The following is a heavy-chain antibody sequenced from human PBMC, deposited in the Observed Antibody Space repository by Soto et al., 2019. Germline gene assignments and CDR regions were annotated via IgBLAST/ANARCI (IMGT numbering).Heavy chain of an antibody. V-gene: IGHV4-39*01. J-gene: IGHJ6*02. CDR3: ARHTHRYGSGSYWAYYYYGMDV. D-gene: IGHD3-10*01. CDR1: FGSIRSSSYY. CDR2: IYYSGST. Sequence: SETLSLTYPVSFGSIRSSSYYSGWIRQPPRKRMEWIGSIYYSGSTYYNPSLKSRVTISVDTSKNQFSLKLSSVTAADTAVYFCARHTHRYGSGSYWAYYYYGMDVWGQGTTVT.